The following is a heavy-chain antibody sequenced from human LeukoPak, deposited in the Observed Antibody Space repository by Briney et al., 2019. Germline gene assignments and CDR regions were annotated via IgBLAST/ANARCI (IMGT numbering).Heavy chain of an antibody. Sequence: GGSLRLSCAASGFTFSSYDMHWVRQATGKGLEWVSAIGVAANTFYSGSVKGRFTISRENAKNSLYLLMTSLRAEDTAVYYCARQNTPHGNFDYWGQGVLVTVSS. CDR1: GFTFSSYD. D-gene: IGHD1-26*01. V-gene: IGHV3-13*01. CDR2: IGVAANT. J-gene: IGHJ4*02. CDR3: ARQNTPHGNFDY.